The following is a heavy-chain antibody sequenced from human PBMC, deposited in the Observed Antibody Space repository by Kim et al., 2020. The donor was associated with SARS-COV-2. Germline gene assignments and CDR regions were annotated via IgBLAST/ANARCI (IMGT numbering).Heavy chain of an antibody. CDR3: ARDLYDFWSGYYLFYYYGMDV. CDR2: IWYDGSNK. Sequence: GGSLRLSCAASGFTFSSYGMHWVRHAPGKGLEWVAVIWYDGSNKYYADSVKGRFTISRDNSKNTLYLQMNSLRAEDTAVYYCARDLYDFWSGYYLFYYYGMDVWGQGTTVTVSS. D-gene: IGHD3-3*01. CDR1: GFTFSSYG. V-gene: IGHV3-33*01. J-gene: IGHJ6*02.